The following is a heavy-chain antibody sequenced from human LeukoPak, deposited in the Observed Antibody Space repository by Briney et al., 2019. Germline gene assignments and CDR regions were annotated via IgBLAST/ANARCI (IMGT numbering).Heavy chain of an antibody. D-gene: IGHD3-22*01. CDR2: INPNSGGT. V-gene: IGHV1-2*06. CDR1: GYTLTDYC. CDR3: ARVGYYESSGYYEY. Sequence: ASAKVSCKASGYTLTDYCMHWVRQAPGQGLEWMGRINPNSGGTNYAQKFQGRVTMTRDTSISTVYMGLSRLRSDDTAVYYCARVGYYESSGYYEYWGQGTLVTVSS. J-gene: IGHJ4*02.